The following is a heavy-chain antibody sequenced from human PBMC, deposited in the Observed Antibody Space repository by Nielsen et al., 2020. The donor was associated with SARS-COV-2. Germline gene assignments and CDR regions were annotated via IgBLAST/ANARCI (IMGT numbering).Heavy chain of an antibody. CDR1: GGSISGENYF. J-gene: IGHJ2*01. CDR2: VSHSGST. Sequence: SETLSLTCTVSGGSISGENYFWTWIRQPPGKGLEWIGEVSHSGSTNTNPSLKSRVTISVDTSKSQFSLKLRSVTAADTAVYYCARDGASGRFYDWLSHFDLWGRGTLVTVSS. D-gene: IGHD3-3*01. V-gene: IGHV4-34*01. CDR3: ARDGASGRFYDWLSHFDL.